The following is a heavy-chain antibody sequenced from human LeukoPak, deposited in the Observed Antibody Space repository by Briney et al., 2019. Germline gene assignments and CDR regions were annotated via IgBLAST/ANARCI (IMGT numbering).Heavy chain of an antibody. CDR3: ARSSGDRTIFYYYGMDV. CDR2: ISSSSSYI. V-gene: IGHV3-21*01. J-gene: IGHJ6*02. D-gene: IGHD3-9*01. CDR1: GFTFSSYS. Sequence: GGSLRLSCAASGFTFSSYSMNWVRQAPGKGLEWVSSISSSSSYIYYADSVKGRFTISRDNSKNTLYLQMNSLRAEDTAVYYCARSSGDRTIFYYYGMDVWGQGTTVTVSS.